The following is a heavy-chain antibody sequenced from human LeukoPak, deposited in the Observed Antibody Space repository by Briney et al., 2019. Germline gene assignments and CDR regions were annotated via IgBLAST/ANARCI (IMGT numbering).Heavy chain of an antibody. CDR3: AKDRAYYSDSSGYYLVRAYDY. J-gene: IGHJ4*02. CDR2: ISGSGDST. Sequence: GGSLRLSCAAFGFTISSYVMSWVRQAPGKGLEWVSGISGSGDSTYYTDSVKGRFTISRDNSKNTLYLQMNSLRAEDTAVYYCAKDRAYYSDSSGYYLVRAYDYWGQGTLVTVSS. V-gene: IGHV3-23*01. D-gene: IGHD3-22*01. CDR1: GFTISSYV.